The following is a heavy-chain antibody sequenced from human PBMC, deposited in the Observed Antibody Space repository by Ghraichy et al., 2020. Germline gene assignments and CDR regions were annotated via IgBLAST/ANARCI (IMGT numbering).Heavy chain of an antibody. D-gene: IGHD3-10*01. CDR1: GGSISSYY. J-gene: IGHJ2*01. CDR3: ARHDLWFGELGTAGHWYFDL. V-gene: IGHV4-59*08. CDR2: IYYSGST. Sequence: SETLSLTCTVSGGSISSYYWSWIRQPPGKGLEWIGYIYYSGSTNYNPSLKSRVTISVDTSKNQFSLKLSSVTAADTAVYYCARHDLWFGELGTAGHWYFDLWGRGTLVTVSS.